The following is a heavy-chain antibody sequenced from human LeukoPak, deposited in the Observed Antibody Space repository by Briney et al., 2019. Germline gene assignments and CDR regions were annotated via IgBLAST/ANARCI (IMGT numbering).Heavy chain of an antibody. Sequence: SETLSLTCAVSGYSISNCYYWGWVRQPPGKGLEWIGSIYNTGIAYYNPSLKSRVTISVDTSKNQFSLKLSSVTAADTAVYYCARGRSGYGGNSGIASFDYWGQGTLVTVSS. CDR3: ARGRSGYGGNSGIASFDY. D-gene: IGHD4-23*01. V-gene: IGHV4-38-2*01. CDR2: IYNTGIA. J-gene: IGHJ4*02. CDR1: GYSISNCYY.